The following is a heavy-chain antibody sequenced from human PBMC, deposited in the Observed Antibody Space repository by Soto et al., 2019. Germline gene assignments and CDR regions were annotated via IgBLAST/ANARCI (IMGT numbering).Heavy chain of an antibody. Sequence: SGPTLVNPTQTLTLTCTFSGFSLSTSGMRVSWIRQPPGKALEWLARIDWDDDKFYSTSLKTRLTISKDTSKNQVVLTMTNMLPVGAATYYGARRRAAAGYVDNWGPGTSVTVSS. CDR1: GFSLSTSGMR. D-gene: IGHD6-13*01. CDR2: IDWDDDK. V-gene: IGHV2-70*04. CDR3: ARRRAAAGYVDN. J-gene: IGHJ4*01.